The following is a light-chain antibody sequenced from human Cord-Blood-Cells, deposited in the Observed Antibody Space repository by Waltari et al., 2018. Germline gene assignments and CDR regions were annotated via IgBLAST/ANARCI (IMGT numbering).Light chain of an antibody. CDR3: QQYKSYART. J-gene: IGKJ1*01. CDR2: KAS. V-gene: IGKV1-5*03. CDR1: ESISSW. Sequence: DIQMTQSPPTLSASVGDRVTITCRASESISSWLAWYQQKPGKAPKLLIYKASGLESGVPSRFSGGGSGTEFTLTISSLQPDDFATYYCQQYKSYARTFGQGTKVEIK.